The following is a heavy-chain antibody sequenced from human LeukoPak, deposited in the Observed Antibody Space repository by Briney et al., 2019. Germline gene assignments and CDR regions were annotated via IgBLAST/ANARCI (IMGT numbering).Heavy chain of an antibody. CDR1: GFTFSDYY. J-gene: IGHJ4*02. CDR3: AREWREQGGLDY. D-gene: IGHD1-26*01. CDR2: ISTSGTTT. V-gene: IGHV3-11*04. Sequence: GGSLRLSCAASGFTFSDYYMSWIRQAPGKGLEWVSYISTSGTTTYYGDSVKGRFTISRDNAKNSLYLQMNNLRAEDTAVYYCAREWREQGGLDYWGQGTLVTVSS.